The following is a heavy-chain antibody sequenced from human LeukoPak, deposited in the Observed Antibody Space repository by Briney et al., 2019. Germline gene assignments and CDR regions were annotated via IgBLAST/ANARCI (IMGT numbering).Heavy chain of an antibody. CDR3: ARAGGTYYGIAFDI. V-gene: IGHV3-66*01. CDR2: IYSGGST. D-gene: IGHD1-26*01. Sequence: GGSLRLSCAASGFTVSCNYMSWVRQAPGKGLEWVSVIYSGGSTYYADSVKGRFTISRDNSKNTLYLQMNSLRAEDTAVYYCARAGGTYYGIAFDIWGQGTMVTVSS. CDR1: GFTVSCNY. J-gene: IGHJ3*02.